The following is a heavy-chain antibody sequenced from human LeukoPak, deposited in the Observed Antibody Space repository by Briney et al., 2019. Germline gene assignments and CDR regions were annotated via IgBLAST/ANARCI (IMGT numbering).Heavy chain of an antibody. CDR2: ISSGRSTT. D-gene: IGHD6-13*01. J-gene: IGHJ6*02. Sequence: GGSLRLSRAASGFTFSSYEMKWIRQAPGKGLEWVSYISSGRSTTYYADSVKGRFTISRDNAKNSLYLQMNSLRAEDTAVYYCARVQQPSGIQGYYYGMDVWGQGTTVTVSS. V-gene: IGHV3-48*03. CDR3: ARVQQPSGIQGYYYGMDV. CDR1: GFTFSSYE.